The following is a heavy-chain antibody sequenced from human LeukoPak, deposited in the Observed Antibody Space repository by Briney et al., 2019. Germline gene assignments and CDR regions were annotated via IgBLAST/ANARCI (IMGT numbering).Heavy chain of an antibody. CDR3: ARYFEPRPNYHYMDV. J-gene: IGHJ6*03. CDR1: GASISYFY. D-gene: IGHD3-9*01. V-gene: IGHV4-59*08. CDR2: IYYSGST. Sequence: SETLSLTCTVSGASISYFYWSWIRQPPGKGLEWIGYIYYSGSTSYNPSLQSRVTISVETSKNQFSLKLSSVTAADTAVYYCARYFEPRPNYHYMDVWGTGTTVTVSS.